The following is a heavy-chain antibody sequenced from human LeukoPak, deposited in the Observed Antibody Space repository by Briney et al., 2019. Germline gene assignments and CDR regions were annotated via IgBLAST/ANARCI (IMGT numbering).Heavy chain of an antibody. CDR2: MSSYGTT. J-gene: IGHJ4*02. CDR1: GGSIGTYY. V-gene: IGHV4-59*01. Sequence: SETLSLTCTVSGGSIGTYYWSWIRQPPGKGLEWIADMSSYGTTPYNTSLKSRVTLSVDTSKNQVSLKMISVTAADTAVYFCARAPQWAAAGTFDYWGQGTLVTVSS. D-gene: IGHD6-13*01. CDR3: ARAPQWAAAGTFDY.